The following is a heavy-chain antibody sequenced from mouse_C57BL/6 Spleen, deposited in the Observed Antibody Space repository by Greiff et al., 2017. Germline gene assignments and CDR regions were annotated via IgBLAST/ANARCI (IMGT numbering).Heavy chain of an antibody. V-gene: IGHV1-53*01. CDR2: INPSNGGT. D-gene: IGHD1-1*01. CDR3: ARGDYGSSYVYFDV. J-gene: IGHJ1*03. CDR1: GYTFTSYW. Sequence: QVQLQQSGTELVKPGASVKLSCKASGYTFTSYWMHWVKQRPGQGLEWIGNINPSNGGTNYNEKFKSKATLTVDKSSSTAYRQLSSLTSEDSAVYYCARGDYGSSYVYFDVWGTGTTVTVSS.